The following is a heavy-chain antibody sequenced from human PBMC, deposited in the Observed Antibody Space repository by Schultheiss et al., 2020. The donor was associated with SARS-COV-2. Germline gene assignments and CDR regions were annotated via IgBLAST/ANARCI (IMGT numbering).Heavy chain of an antibody. Sequence: SETLSLTCAVYGGSFSGYYWSWIRQPPGKGLEWIGYIYYNGSTDYNPFLKSRATISVDKSKNQFSLKLGSVTAADTAVYYCATDGGTPGDYYFDYWGQGTLVTVSS. J-gene: IGHJ4*02. V-gene: IGHV4-34*11. CDR1: GGSFSGYY. CDR2: IYYNGST. CDR3: ATDGGTPGDYYFDY. D-gene: IGHD1-1*01.